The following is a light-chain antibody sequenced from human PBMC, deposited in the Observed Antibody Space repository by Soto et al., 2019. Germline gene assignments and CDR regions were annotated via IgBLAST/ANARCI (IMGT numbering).Light chain of an antibody. CDR1: SSDVGGYNY. Sequence: QPVLTRPASVSRSPEQSITISCTGTSSDVGGYNYVSWYQQHPGKAPKLMIYDVSNRPSGVSNRFSGSKSGNTASLTISGLQAEDEADYYCSSYTSSSTLGYVFGTGTKVTVL. CDR3: SSYTSSSTLGYV. CDR2: DVS. J-gene: IGLJ1*01. V-gene: IGLV2-14*01.